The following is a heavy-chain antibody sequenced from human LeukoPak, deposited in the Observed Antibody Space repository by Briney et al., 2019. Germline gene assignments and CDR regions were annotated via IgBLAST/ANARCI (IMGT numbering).Heavy chain of an antibody. Sequence: SETLSLTCAVYGGSFSGYYWSWIRQPPGKGLEWIGEINHSGSTNYNPSLKSRVTISVDTSKNQFSLKLSSVTAADTAVYYCARVRTTYYYGSGSYRHFDYWGQGTLVTVSS. CDR2: INHSGST. CDR3: ARVRTTYYYGSGSYRHFDY. J-gene: IGHJ4*02. CDR1: GGSFSGYY. D-gene: IGHD3-10*01. V-gene: IGHV4-34*01.